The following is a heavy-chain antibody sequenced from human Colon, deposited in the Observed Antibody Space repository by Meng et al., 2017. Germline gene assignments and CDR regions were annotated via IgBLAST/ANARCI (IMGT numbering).Heavy chain of an antibody. CDR1: GYTFTAYF. J-gene: IGHJ5*02. V-gene: IGHV1-2*02. Sequence: QVQLVQSGAELKKPGASVKVYCTTSGYTFTAYFKHWVRQAPGTGLEWMGWFNPNSGATNYAQNFQGRVTMTRATSATTAYMELSSLRSDDTAMYYCARGLNPHWFDPWGQGTLVTVSS. CDR2: FNPNSGAT. D-gene: IGHD1-14*01. CDR3: ARGLNPHWFDP.